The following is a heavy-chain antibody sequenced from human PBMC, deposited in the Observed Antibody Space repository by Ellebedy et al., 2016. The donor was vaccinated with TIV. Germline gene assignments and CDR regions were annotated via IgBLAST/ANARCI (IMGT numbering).Heavy chain of an antibody. J-gene: IGHJ4*02. CDR1: GFAFSNYA. CDR2: INADSKGI. V-gene: IGHV3-48*04. Sequence: GGSLRLXXQGPGFAFSNYAMTWVRQAPGKGLEWISYINADSKGIGYADSVKGRFTISRDNAKNSVYLQMNSLRADDTGVYYCAKDLPNWANDYWGQGVLVTVSS. CDR3: AKDLPNWANDY. D-gene: IGHD7-27*01.